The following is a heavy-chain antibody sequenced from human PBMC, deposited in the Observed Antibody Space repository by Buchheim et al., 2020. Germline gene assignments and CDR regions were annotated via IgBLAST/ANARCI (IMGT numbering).Heavy chain of an antibody. D-gene: IGHD3-10*01. Sequence: EVQLVQSGAEVKKPGESLRISCKGSGYSFTSYWISWVRQMPGKGLEWMGRIDPSDSYTNYSPSFQGHVTISADKSISTAYLQWSSLKASDTAMYYCARHYYYGSGNYYLPPLDYYYYGMDVWGQGTT. CDR3: ARHYYYGSGNYYLPPLDYYYYGMDV. V-gene: IGHV5-10-1*03. CDR2: IDPSDSYT. J-gene: IGHJ6*02. CDR1: GYSFTSYW.